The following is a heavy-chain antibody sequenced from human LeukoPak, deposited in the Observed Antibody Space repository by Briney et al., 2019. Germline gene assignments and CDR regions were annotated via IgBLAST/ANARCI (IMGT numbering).Heavy chain of an antibody. CDR1: GFTFSSYS. V-gene: IGHV3-21*01. J-gene: IGHJ4*02. CDR3: ARAKSSRSWHDY. D-gene: IGHD6-13*01. Sequence: PGGSLRLSCAASGFTFSSYSMNWVRQAPGKGLEWVSSISSSSSYIYYADSVKGRFTISRDNAKNSLYLQMNSLRAEDTAVYYCARAKSSRSWHDYWGQGTLVTVSS. CDR2: ISSSSSYI.